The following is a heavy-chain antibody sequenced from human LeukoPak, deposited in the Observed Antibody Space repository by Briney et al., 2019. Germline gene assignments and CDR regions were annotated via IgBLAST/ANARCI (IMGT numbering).Heavy chain of an antibody. J-gene: IGHJ4*02. CDR3: AREDPLVAARGLDY. CDR2: IYASGNT. D-gene: IGHD2-15*01. CDR1: SGSISSYF. V-gene: IGHV4-4*07. Sequence: SETLSLICTVSSGSISSYFWNWVRQPAGKGLEWVGRIYASGNTDYNPSLKSRLTVSMDTSKNQFSLRLSSVSAADTAVYFCAREDPLVAARGLDYWGQGTLVTVSS.